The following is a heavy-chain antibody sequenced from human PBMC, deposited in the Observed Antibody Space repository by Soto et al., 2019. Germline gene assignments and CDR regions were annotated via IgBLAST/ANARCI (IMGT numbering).Heavy chain of an antibody. CDR2: VNPNSGKT. Sequence: QVQLVQSGAEVKKPGASVKVSCKASGYTFTTYDINWVRQATGQGPEYLGWVNPNSGKTGYVQKFQGRVTMTRDTSISTAYMELSSLRSEDTAVYYCARGIPGYCSGATCYSGWFDPWGQGTLVTVSS. CDR1: GYTFTTYD. V-gene: IGHV1-8*01. D-gene: IGHD2-15*01. J-gene: IGHJ5*02. CDR3: ARGIPGYCSGATCYSGWFDP.